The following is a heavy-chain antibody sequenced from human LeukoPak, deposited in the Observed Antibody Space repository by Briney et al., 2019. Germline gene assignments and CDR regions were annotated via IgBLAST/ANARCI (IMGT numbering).Heavy chain of an antibody. V-gene: IGHV1-8*01. CDR3: ARVFPSYYYDSSGPTDY. CDR2: MNPNSGNT. J-gene: IGHJ4*02. CDR1: GYTFASYD. D-gene: IGHD3-22*01. Sequence: ASVKVSCKASGYTFASYDINWVRQATGQGLEWMGWMNPNSGNTGYAQKFQGRVTMTRNTSISTAYMELSSLRSEDTAVYYCARVFPSYYYDSSGPTDYWGRGTLVTVSS.